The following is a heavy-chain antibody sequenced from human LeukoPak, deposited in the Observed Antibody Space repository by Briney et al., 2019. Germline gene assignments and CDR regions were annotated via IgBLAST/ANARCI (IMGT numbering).Heavy chain of an antibody. CDR2: IYYSGST. D-gene: IGHD1-26*01. J-gene: IGHJ5*02. Sequence: SETLSLTCTVSGGTISSYYWSWIRQPPGKGLEWIGYIYYSGSTNYNPSLKSRVTISVDTSKNQFSLKLSSVTAADTAVYYCARAVGREYSGSYPNWFDPWGQGTLVTVSS. V-gene: IGHV4-59*01. CDR3: ARAVGREYSGSYPNWFDP. CDR1: GGTISSYY.